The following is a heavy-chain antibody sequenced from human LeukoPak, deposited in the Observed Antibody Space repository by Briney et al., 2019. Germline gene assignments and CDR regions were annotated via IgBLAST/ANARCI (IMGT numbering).Heavy chain of an antibody. Sequence: SETLSLTCAVYGGSFSGYYWSWIRQPPGKGLEWIGEINHSGSTNYNPSLKSRVTISVDTSKNQFSLKLSSVTAEDTAVYYCARDSHSSSWYSEFDYWGQGTLVTVSS. CDR1: GGSFSGYY. D-gene: IGHD6-13*01. V-gene: IGHV4-34*01. CDR3: ARDSHSSSWYSEFDY. CDR2: INHSGST. J-gene: IGHJ4*02.